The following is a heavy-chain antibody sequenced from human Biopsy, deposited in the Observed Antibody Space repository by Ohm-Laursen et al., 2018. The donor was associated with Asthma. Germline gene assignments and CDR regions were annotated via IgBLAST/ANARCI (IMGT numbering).Heavy chain of an antibody. Sequence: GASAYVSCKAPGGTFSNFAISWVRQAPGQGLEWLGGIMTVFGTTNFAQKFQGRVTITADESTSTAYMEVTSLRSEDTAIYYCARCQVGYSSGWSLLLKKIYYSGMDVWGQGTAVSVSS. CDR1: GGTFSNFA. V-gene: IGHV1-69*13. J-gene: IGHJ6*02. D-gene: IGHD6-19*01. CDR2: IMTVFGTT. CDR3: ARCQVGYSSGWSLLLKKIYYSGMDV.